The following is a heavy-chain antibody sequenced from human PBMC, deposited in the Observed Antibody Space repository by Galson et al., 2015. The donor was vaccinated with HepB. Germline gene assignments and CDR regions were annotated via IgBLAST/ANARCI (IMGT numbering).Heavy chain of an antibody. V-gene: IGHV3-64D*06. CDR1: GFTFSNYA. CDR2: ISSNGGST. D-gene: IGHD4-11*01. Sequence: SLRLSCAASGFTFSNYAMHWVRQAPGKGLEYVSAISSNGGSTYYADSVKGRFTISRDNSKNTLYLQMSSLRAEDTAVYYCVKPTVTSRFDYWGQGTLVTVSS. CDR3: VKPTVTSRFDY. J-gene: IGHJ4*02.